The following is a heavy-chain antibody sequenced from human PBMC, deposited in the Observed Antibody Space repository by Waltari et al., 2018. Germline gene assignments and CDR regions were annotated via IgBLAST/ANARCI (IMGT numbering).Heavy chain of an antibody. V-gene: IGHV3-7*01. CDR1: GFTFSSYW. CDR3: ARDRVAGTGGWYFDL. CDR2: IKQDGSEK. J-gene: IGHJ2*01. D-gene: IGHD6-19*01. Sequence: EVQLVESGGGLVQPGGSLRLSCAASGFTFSSYWMSWVRQAPGKGLEWVANIKQDGSEKYYVDSVKGRFTISRDNAKNSLYLQMNSLRAEDTAVYYCARDRVAGTGGWYFDLWGRGTLVTVSS.